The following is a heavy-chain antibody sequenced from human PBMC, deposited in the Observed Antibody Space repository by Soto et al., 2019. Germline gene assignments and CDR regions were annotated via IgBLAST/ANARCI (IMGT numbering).Heavy chain of an antibody. Sequence: RGSLKISCKGSGYSFTSYWIGWVRQMPGKGLEWMGIIYPGDSDTRYSPSFQGQVTISADKSISTAYLQWSSLKASDTAMYYCARRDYYDILTGTGGYMDVWGKGTTVTVSS. CDR1: GYSFTSYW. CDR3: ARRDYYDILTGTGGYMDV. V-gene: IGHV5-51*01. CDR2: IYPGDSDT. D-gene: IGHD3-9*01. J-gene: IGHJ6*03.